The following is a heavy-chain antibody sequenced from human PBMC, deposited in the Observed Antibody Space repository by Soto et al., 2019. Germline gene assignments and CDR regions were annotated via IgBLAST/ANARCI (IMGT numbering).Heavy chain of an antibody. J-gene: IGHJ4*02. CDR1: GFTFSSYA. CDR2: ISYDGSNK. D-gene: IGHD2-8*01. CDR3: ASPGDCTNGVCHYYFDY. V-gene: IGHV3-30-3*01. Sequence: PRGSLRLSCAASGFTFSSYAMHWVRQAPGKGLEWVAVISYDGSNKYYADSVKGRFTISRDNSKNTLYLQMNSLRAEDTAVYYCASPGDCTNGVCHYYFDYRGQGTLFTVSS.